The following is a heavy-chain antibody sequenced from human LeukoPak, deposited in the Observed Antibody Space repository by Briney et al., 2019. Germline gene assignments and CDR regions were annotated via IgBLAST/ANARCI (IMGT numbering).Heavy chain of an antibody. V-gene: IGHV3-53*05. J-gene: IGHJ3*02. CDR2: IYSGGST. Sequence: GGSLRLSCAASGFTVSSNYMSWVRQAPGKGLEWVSVIYSGGSTYYADSVKGRFTISRDNSKNTLYLQMNSLRAEDTAVYYCARDGVVGATSKGAFDIWGQGTMVTVSS. CDR3: ARDGVVGATSKGAFDI. CDR1: GFTVSSNY. D-gene: IGHD1-26*01.